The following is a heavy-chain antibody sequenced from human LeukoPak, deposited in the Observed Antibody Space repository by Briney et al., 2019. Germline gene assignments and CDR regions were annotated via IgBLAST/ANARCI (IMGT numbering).Heavy chain of an antibody. CDR1: GGTFSSYA. D-gene: IGHD2-15*01. V-gene: IGHV1-69*13. Sequence: SVKVSCKASGGTFSSYAISWVRQAPGQGLEWMGGIIPIFGTANYAQKFQGRVTITADESTSTAYMELSSLRSEDTAVYYCARGFTPTAGPYFDYRGQGTLVTVSS. CDR2: IIPIFGTA. CDR3: ARGFTPTAGPYFDY. J-gene: IGHJ4*02.